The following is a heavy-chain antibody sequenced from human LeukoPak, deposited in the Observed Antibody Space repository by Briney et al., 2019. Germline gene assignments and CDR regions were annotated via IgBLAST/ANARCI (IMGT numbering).Heavy chain of an antibody. J-gene: IGHJ5*02. D-gene: IGHD3-3*01. CDR1: GGSISSGDYY. CDR2: IYYSGST. V-gene: IGHV4-30-4*08. CDR3: ASFPYYDFWSGQNWFDP. Sequence: PSETLSLTCTVSGGSISSGDYYWSWIRQPPGKGLEWIGYIYYSGSTYYNPSLKCRVTISVDTSKNQFSLKLSSVTAADTAVYYCASFPYYDFWSGQNWFDPWGQGTLVTVSS.